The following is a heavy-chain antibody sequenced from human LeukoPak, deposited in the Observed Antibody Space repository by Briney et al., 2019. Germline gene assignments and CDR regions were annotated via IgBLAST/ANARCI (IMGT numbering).Heavy chain of an antibody. CDR1: GFTFNTYA. CDR2: ISYDGNTK. J-gene: IGHJ4*02. CDR3: ARDQGGDGGFDY. D-gene: IGHD2-21*01. Sequence: PGRSLRLSCAASGFTFNTYAMHWVRQAPGKGLEWVTVISYDGNTKYYVDSVKGRFTISRDNSKNTLYMQMNSLRAEDMAVYYCARDQGGDGGFDYWGQGVLVTVSS. V-gene: IGHV3-30*04.